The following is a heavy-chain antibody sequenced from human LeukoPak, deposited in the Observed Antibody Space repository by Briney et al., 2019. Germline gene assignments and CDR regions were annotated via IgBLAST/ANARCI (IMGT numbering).Heavy chain of an antibody. CDR2: ITASSDSK. V-gene: IGHV3-21*01. Sequence: PGGSLRLSCAASGFTFSTYSMNWVRQAPGRGLEWVSSITASSDSKYYADSIKGRFTISRDNARNSLHLQMNSLRAEYTAVYYCAREIMGGTFDYWGQGALVTVSS. D-gene: IGHD1-26*01. CDR1: GFTFSTYS. J-gene: IGHJ4*02. CDR3: AREIMGGTFDY.